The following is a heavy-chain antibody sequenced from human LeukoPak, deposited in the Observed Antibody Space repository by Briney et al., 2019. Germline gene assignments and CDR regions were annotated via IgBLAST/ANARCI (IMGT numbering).Heavy chain of an antibody. CDR3: AGLDGAMRDAFDI. CDR1: GCTFRSYA. CDR2: ISQDGSNK. V-gene: IGHV3-30*04. J-gene: IGHJ3*02. Sequence: PGGSLRLSCAASGCTFRSYAMHWVRQAPGTGLEWVAAISQDGSNKYSADSVKGRFTISRDNSKNTLYLQMNGLRADDTAVYYCAGLDGAMRDAFDIWGQGTTVTVS. D-gene: IGHD5-18*01.